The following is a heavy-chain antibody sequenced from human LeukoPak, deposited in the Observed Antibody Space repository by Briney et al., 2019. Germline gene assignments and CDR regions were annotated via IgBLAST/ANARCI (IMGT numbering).Heavy chain of an antibody. CDR2: INAYNGDT. V-gene: IGHV1-18*01. J-gene: IGHJ4*02. CDR1: GDTFTVDG. D-gene: IGHD6-6*01. Sequence: ASVNVSCKASGDTFTVDGIRWVRQAPGQGLEWMAWINAYNGDTNFAQKLQGRVTVTTDTPTSTAYMELRSPRCRGQAVYYCARDLRSSSVYYFDYWGQGTLVTVSS. CDR3: ARDLRSSSVYYFDY.